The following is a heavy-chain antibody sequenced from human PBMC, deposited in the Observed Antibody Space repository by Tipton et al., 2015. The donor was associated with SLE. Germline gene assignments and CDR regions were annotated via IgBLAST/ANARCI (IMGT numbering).Heavy chain of an antibody. J-gene: IGHJ4*02. CDR2: IYSSGTT. V-gene: IGHV4-61*10. D-gene: IGHD3-10*01. CDR1: GGSISSGSYY. CDR3: ARSYFGSLHLPY. Sequence: GLVKPSETLSPTCTVSGGSISSGSYYWSWIRQPAGKGLEWIGRIYSSGTTNYNPSLKSRVTLSLDTSNNQFSLNLNSVTAADTAIYYCARSYFGSLHLPYWGQGKLVTVSS.